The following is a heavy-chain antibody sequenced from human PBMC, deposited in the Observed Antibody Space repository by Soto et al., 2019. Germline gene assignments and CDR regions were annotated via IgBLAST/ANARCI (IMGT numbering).Heavy chain of an antibody. CDR1: GDSISDDY. V-gene: IGHV4-59*08. CDR2: VYYSGST. Sequence: QVQLQESGPGLVKPSETLSLTCTVSGDSISDDYWTWIRQPPGKALEWIGYVYYSGSTSYNPSFTSRVTTAVDTSKTKFSLKLNSVTAADTAVYYCARVRTTLDFYYYYMDVWGIGTTVTVSS. J-gene: IGHJ6*03. CDR3: ARVRTTLDFYYYYMDV. D-gene: IGHD3-10*01.